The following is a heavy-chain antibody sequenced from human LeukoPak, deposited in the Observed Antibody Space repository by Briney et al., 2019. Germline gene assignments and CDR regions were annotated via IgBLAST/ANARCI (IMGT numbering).Heavy chain of an antibody. CDR1: GGTFSSYA. V-gene: IGHV1-69*04. J-gene: IGHJ6*02. D-gene: IGHD1-26*01. CDR3: ARENYGATPHRYYYYYGMDV. Sequence: ASVKVSCKASGGTFSSYAISWVRQAPGQGLEWMGRIIPILGIANYAQKFQGRVTITADKSTSTAYMELSSLRSEDTAVYYCARENYGATPHRYYYYYGMDVWGQGTTVTVSS. CDR2: IIPILGIA.